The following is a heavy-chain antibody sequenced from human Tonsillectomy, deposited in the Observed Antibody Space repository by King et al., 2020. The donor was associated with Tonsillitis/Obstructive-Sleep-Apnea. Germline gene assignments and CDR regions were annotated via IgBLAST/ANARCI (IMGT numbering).Heavy chain of an antibody. CDR1: GGPISSSSYY. Sequence: QLQESGPGLVKPSETLSLTCTVSGGPISSSSYYWGWIRQPTGKGLEWIGSIYYSGSTHYNPSLKSRVPISVDTYKNQFSLNLTSVTAADTAVYYCARPRGDIVVVPAAYNWFDPWGQGTLVTVSA. CDR2: IYYSGST. V-gene: IGHV4-39*01. CDR3: ARPRGDIVVVPAAYNWFDP. J-gene: IGHJ5*02. D-gene: IGHD2-2*01.